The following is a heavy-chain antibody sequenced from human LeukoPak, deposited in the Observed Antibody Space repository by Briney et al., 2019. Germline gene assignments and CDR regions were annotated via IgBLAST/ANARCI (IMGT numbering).Heavy chain of an antibody. Sequence: GASVKVSCKASGYTFTGYYMHWVRQAPGQGLEWMGWINPNSGGTNYAQKFQGRVTMTRDTSISTAYMELSRLRSDDTAVYYCASDRIAVAGTRFDYWGQGTLVTVSS. CDR3: ASDRIAVAGTRFDY. D-gene: IGHD6-19*01. CDR1: GYTFTGYY. CDR2: INPNSGGT. J-gene: IGHJ4*02. V-gene: IGHV1-2*02.